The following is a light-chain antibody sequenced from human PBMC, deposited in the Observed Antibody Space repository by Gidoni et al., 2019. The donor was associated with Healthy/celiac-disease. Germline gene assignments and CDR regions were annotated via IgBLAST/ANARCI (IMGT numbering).Light chain of an antibody. V-gene: IGKV1-5*03. J-gene: IGKJ2*01. CDR1: QSISSW. CDR2: KAS. CDR3: QQYNSYSPLYT. Sequence: DIQRTQSPSTLSASVGDRVTITCRASQSISSWLAWYQQKPGKAPKLLIYKASGLESGVPSRFSGSGSGTEFTLTISSLQPDDFATYYCQQYNSYSPLYTFGQGTKLEIK.